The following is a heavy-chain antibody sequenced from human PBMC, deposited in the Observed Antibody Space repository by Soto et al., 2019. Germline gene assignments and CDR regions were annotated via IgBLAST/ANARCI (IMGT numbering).Heavy chain of an antibody. CDR1: RHSISSDKW. J-gene: IGHJ4*02. D-gene: IGHD6-25*01. CDR3: ARGERQPQRDY. Sequence: SVTLFLTCANYRHSISSDKWCSWVRQPPGKGLEWIGEVYHSGNTNYNPSLKSRVIISVDKSKNQFSLKLSSVTDADTAMYYCARGERQPQRDYWGQVTLVTVS. V-gene: IGHV4-4*02. CDR2: VYHSGNT.